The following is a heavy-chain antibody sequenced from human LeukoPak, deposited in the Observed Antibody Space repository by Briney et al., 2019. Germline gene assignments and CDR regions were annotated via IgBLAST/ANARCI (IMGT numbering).Heavy chain of an antibody. V-gene: IGHV4-59*01. J-gene: IGHJ4*02. CDR2: IHNSGIT. CDR1: GGSISNYY. Sequence: PSETLSLTCTVSGGSISNYYWSWLRQPPGKGLEWIGFIHNSGITNYNPSLRSRLTISVDTSKNQFSLKLSSVTAADTALYYCARGYGSGTYYFSNEYYFDYWGQGTLVTVSS. CDR3: ARGYGSGTYYFSNEYYFDY. D-gene: IGHD3-10*01.